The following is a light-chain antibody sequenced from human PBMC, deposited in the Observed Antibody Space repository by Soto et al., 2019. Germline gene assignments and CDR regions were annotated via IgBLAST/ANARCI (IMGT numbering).Light chain of an antibody. Sequence: QTVVTQEPSLTVSPGGTVTLTCASSTGAVTSGHYPYWFQQKPGQAPRTLIYDTSNKHSWTPARFSGSLLGGKAALTLSGAQPEDEADYYCLLSYSGARPWVFGGGTQLTVL. CDR1: TGAVTSGHY. V-gene: IGLV7-46*01. J-gene: IGLJ3*02. CDR2: DTS. CDR3: LLSYSGARPWV.